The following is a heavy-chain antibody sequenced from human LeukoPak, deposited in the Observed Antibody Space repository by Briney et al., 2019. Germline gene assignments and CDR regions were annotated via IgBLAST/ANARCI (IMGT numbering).Heavy chain of an antibody. CDR2: INHSGST. J-gene: IGHJ4*02. Sequence: SETLSLTCAVYGGSFSGYYWSWIRQPPGKGLEWIGEINHSGSTNYNPSLKNRVTISVDMYKNQFSLKLISVTAADAAVYYCARVTGYMTEDYFDYWGQGTLITVSS. D-gene: IGHD6-13*01. CDR1: GGSFSGYY. CDR3: ARVTGYMTEDYFDY. V-gene: IGHV4-34*01.